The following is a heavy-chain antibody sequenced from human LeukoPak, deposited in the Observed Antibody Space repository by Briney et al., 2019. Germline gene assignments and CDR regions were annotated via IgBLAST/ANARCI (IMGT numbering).Heavy chain of an antibody. V-gene: IGHV3-11*06. D-gene: IGHD1-26*01. Sequence: GGSLRLSCAASGFTFSDYYMSWIRQAPGKGLEWVSYISSSSSYTNYADSVKGRLTSSRDNAKNSLYLQMNSLRAEDTAIYYCARGHSGSHQRTDAFDIWGQGAMVTVSS. J-gene: IGHJ3*02. CDR1: GFTFSDYY. CDR3: ARGHSGSHQRTDAFDI. CDR2: ISSSSSYT.